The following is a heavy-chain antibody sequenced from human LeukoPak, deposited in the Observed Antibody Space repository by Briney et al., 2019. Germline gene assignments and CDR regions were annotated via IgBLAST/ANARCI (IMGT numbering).Heavy chain of an antibody. CDR1: GFSLSDAW. D-gene: IGHD1-1*01. J-gene: IGHJ4*02. CDR2: IKPKTDGATT. Sequence: GGSLRLSCAASGFSLSDAWMSWVRQAPGKGLECVGRIKPKTDGATTDYAEPVNDRFSVSRDDSKNTLYLQINSLTTEDTGLYYCTQLSRGYWGQGTQVTVSS. CDR3: TQLSRGY. V-gene: IGHV3-15*01.